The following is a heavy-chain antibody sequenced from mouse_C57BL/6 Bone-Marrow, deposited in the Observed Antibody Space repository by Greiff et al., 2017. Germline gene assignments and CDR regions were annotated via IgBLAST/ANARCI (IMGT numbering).Heavy chain of an antibody. D-gene: IGHD2-10*01. CDR3: ARCPIPYDY. J-gene: IGHJ2*01. V-gene: IGHV1-59*01. Sequence: VQLQQPGAELVRPGTSVKLSCKASGYTFTSYWMHWVKQRPGQGLEWIGVIDPSDSYTNYNQKFKGKATLTVDTSSSTAYMQLSSRTSEDSAVYYCARCPIPYDYWGQGTTLTVSS. CDR1: GYTFTSYW. CDR2: IDPSDSYT.